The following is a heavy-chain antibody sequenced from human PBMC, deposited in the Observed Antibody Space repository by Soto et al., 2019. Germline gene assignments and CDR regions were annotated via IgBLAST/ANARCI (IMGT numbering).Heavy chain of an antibody. V-gene: IGHV4-34*01. CDR1: GGSFSGYY. CDR2: INHSGST. J-gene: IGHJ4*02. D-gene: IGHD3-9*01. CDR3: ARGGFGSPIRYFDWLSTYYFDY. Sequence: SETLSLTCAVYGGSFSGYYWSWIRQPPGKGLEWIGEINHSGSTNYNPSLKSRVTISVDTSKNQFSLKLSSVTAADTAVYYCARGGFGSPIRYFDWLSTYYFDYWGQGTLVTVSS.